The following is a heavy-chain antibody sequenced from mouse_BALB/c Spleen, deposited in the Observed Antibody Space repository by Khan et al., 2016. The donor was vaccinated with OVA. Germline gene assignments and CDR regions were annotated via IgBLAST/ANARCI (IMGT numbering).Heavy chain of an antibody. D-gene: IGHD2-1*01. Sequence: VQLVESGAELVKPGASVKLSCKTSGYTFTSYWIQWVKQRPGQGLGWIGQIFPGTGTTYYNENFKGKATLTVDTSSNTAYMQFSRLTSEDSAVYFCARGYFGNYEFAYWGQGTLVTVSP. CDR2: IFPGTGTT. J-gene: IGHJ3*01. CDR1: GYTFTSYW. CDR3: ARGYFGNYEFAY. V-gene: IGHV1S132*01.